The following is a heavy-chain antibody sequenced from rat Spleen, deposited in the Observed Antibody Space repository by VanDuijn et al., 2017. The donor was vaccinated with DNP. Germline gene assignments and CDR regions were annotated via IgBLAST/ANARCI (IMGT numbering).Heavy chain of an antibody. CDR1: GFTFSDYY. CDR3: ARHRTIMPYYYAMDA. V-gene: IGHV5-7*01. Sequence: EVQLVESGGGLVQPGRSLKLSCAASGFTFSDYYMAWVRQAPKKGLEWVATISPDGNRTYYPDSVKGRFTISRDNAKNTLYLQMDSLRSEDTATYYCARHRTIMPYYYAMDAWGQGASVTVSS. J-gene: IGHJ4*01. D-gene: IGHD1-12*01. CDR2: ISPDGNRT.